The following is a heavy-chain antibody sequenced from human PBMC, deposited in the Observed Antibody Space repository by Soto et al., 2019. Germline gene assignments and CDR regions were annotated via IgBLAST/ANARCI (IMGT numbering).Heavy chain of an antibody. J-gene: IGHJ4*02. D-gene: IGHD3-22*01. CDR3: AKDTYDSSGYYSG. CDR2: ISGSGGST. V-gene: IGHV3-23*01. Sequence: GGSVRLSCAASGFTFSSYAMSWVRQAPGKGLEWVSAISGSGGSTYYADSVKGRFTISRDNSKNTLYLQMNSLRAEDTAVYYCAKDTYDSSGYYSGWGQGTLVTVSS. CDR1: GFTFSSYA.